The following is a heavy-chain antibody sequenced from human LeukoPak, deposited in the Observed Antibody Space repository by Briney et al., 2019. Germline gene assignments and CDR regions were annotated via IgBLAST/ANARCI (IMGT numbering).Heavy chain of an antibody. CDR3: ARRTVTTFGYFDL. Sequence: PSETLSLTCAVYGGSFSDYYWSWIRQPPGKGLEWIGEINHSGSTNYNPSLKSRATISVDTSKNQFSLKLTSVTAADTAVYYCARRTVTTFGYFDLWGRGTLVTVSS. CDR1: GGSFSDYY. J-gene: IGHJ2*01. D-gene: IGHD4-17*01. CDR2: INHSGST. V-gene: IGHV4-34*01.